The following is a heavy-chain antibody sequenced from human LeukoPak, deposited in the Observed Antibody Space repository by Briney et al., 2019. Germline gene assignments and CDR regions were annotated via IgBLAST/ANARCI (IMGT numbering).Heavy chain of an antibody. CDR3: TRDRAYGALDY. CDR2: INGDGSLN. J-gene: IGHJ4*02. D-gene: IGHD4/OR15-4a*01. CDR1: GFTFSTSW. V-gene: IGHV3-7*01. Sequence: GGSLRLSCAASGFTFSTSWMTWVRQAPGKGLEWVDNINGDGSLNGHVASVKGRFTISRDNAKNSVYLQMISLRDEDTAVYYCTRDRAYGALDYWGQGTLVTVSS.